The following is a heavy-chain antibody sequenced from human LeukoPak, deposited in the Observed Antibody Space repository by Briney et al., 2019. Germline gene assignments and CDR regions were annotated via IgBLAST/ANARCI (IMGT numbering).Heavy chain of an antibody. CDR3: SRGGRNLDY. CDR1: GFTFSAHW. J-gene: IGHJ4*02. CDR2: IKVDGSDK. V-gene: IGHV3-7*01. Sequence: PGGSLRLSCAASGFTFSAHWMSRVRQAPGKGLEWVANIKVDGSDKNYVDSVKGRFTISRDNTKNSLYLQMNSLRAEDTAVYYCSRGGRNLDYWGQGTLVTVSS. D-gene: IGHD1-14*01.